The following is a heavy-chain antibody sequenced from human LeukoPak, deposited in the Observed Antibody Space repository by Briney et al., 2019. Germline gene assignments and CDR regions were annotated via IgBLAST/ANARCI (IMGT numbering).Heavy chain of an antibody. D-gene: IGHD4-17*01. J-gene: IGHJ4*02. CDR3: ATDDYGPAGY. V-gene: IGHV3-7*01. Sequence: GGALRLSCAASGFTLRHYWMSWVREAPGKGLEWVANMNQDVREKNYVDSVKGRFTISRDNAKISVYLQMNSLRVEDTAVYYCATDDYGPAGYGGQGTLVTVSS. CDR2: MNQDVREK. CDR1: GFTLRHYW.